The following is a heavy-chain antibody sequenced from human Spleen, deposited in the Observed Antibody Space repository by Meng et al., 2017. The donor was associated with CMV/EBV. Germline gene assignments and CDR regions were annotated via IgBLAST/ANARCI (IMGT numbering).Heavy chain of an antibody. J-gene: IGHJ4*02. CDR2: IYYSGST. D-gene: IGHD3-16*01. CDR3: ARDARYMITFGGVTVDY. CDR1: GGSISSSSYY. Sequence: SETLSLTCTVSGGSISSSSYYWGWIRQPPGKGLEWIESIYYSGSTYYNPSLKSRVTISVDTSKNQFSLKLSSVTAADTAVYYCARDARYMITFGGVTVDYWGQGTLVTVSS. V-gene: IGHV4-39*07.